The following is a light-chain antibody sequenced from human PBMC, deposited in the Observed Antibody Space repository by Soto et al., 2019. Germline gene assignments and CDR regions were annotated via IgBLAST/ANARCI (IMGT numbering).Light chain of an antibody. CDR1: SSDVGSYDY. CDR3: V. Sequence: QSALIQPPSVSGSPGQSVTISCTGTSSDVGSYDYVSWYQKHPGTVPKPMIYNVNTQPSGVPDRFSGSKSGNTASMTISGLQAEECHLKGVVFGGGTKLTVL. J-gene: IGLJ2*01. CDR2: NVN. V-gene: IGLV2-11*01.